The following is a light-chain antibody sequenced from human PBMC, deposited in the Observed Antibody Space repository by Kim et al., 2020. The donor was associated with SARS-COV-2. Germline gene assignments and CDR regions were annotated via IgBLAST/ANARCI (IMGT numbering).Light chain of an antibody. CDR3: AAWDDRQIGWV. J-gene: IGLJ3*02. CDR2: SND. Sequence: QSVLTQPPSASGTPGQRVTISCSGSNSNIGSNAVNWYQQLPGTAPKLLIYSNDQRPSGVPDRFSGSKSGTSASLAISGLQYEDEADYYCAAWDDRQIGWVFGGGTQLTVL. CDR1: NSNIGSNA. V-gene: IGLV1-44*01.